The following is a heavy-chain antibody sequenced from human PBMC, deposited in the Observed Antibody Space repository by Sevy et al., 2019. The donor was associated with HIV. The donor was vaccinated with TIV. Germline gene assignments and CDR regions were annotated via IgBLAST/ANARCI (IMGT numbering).Heavy chain of an antibody. CDR3: AREALGGGVIGY. J-gene: IGHJ4*02. V-gene: IGHV3-23*01. CDR2: LSGGGGSP. Sequence: GGSLRLSCAASGFTFTSYAMSWVRQTPGKGLEWVSGLSGGGGSPFYADSVKGRFTISRDNAKNSLYLQMNSLRAEDTAVYYCAREALGGGVIGYWGQGTLVTVSS. CDR1: GFTFTSYA. D-gene: IGHD3-3*01.